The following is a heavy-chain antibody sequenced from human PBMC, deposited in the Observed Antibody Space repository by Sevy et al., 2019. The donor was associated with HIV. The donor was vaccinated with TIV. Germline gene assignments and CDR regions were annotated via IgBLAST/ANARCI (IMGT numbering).Heavy chain of an antibody. J-gene: IGHJ6*02. CDR2: IKSRADGGKT. CDR3: STDPIIVLLVTDGKDV. V-gene: IGHV3-15*01. D-gene: IGHD2-8*01. Sequence: GGSLRLSCAASGFTFTYAWMTWVRQAPGKGLEWVGRIKSRADGGKTEYAAPVQGRFTISSNDSKNTLYLQMKSLRTEDTAVYYCSTDPIIVLLVTDGKDVWGQGTTVTVSS. CDR1: GFTFTYAW.